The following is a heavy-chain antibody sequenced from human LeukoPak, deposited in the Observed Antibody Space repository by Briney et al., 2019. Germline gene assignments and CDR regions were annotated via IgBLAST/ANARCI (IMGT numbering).Heavy chain of an antibody. J-gene: IGHJ4*02. V-gene: IGHV3-30*01. CDR1: GFTFSSYA. D-gene: IGHD3-16*01. Sequence: GRSLRLSCAASGFTFSSYAMHWVRQAPGKGLEWVAVISYDGSNKYYADSVKGRFTISRDNSKNTLYLQMNSLRAEDTAVYYCARDMSDYAGHGQGGPLDYWGQGTLVTVSS. CDR2: ISYDGSNK. CDR3: ARDMSDYAGHGQGGPLDY.